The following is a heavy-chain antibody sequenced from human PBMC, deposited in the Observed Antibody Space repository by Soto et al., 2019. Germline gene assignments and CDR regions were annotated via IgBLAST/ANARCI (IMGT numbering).Heavy chain of an antibody. CDR2: TYYRSKWYN. CDR1: GVSVCINSAA. D-gene: IGHD2-15*01. Sequence: SQTLSLTCAIAGVSVCINSAAWNWIRQSPSRGLEWLGRTYYRSKWYNDYAVSVKSRITINPDTSKNQFSLQLNSVTPEDTAVYYCARGYCSGGSCYSSLKNWFDPWGQGTLVTVSS. CDR3: ARGYCSGGSCYSSLKNWFDP. J-gene: IGHJ5*02. V-gene: IGHV6-1*01.